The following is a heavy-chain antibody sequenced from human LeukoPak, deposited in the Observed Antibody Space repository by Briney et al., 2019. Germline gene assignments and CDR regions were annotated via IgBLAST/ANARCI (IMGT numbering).Heavy chain of an antibody. CDR2: ISYDGSNT. CDR1: GLTFSSYA. V-gene: IGHV3-30*18. Sequence: GGSLRLSCAASGLTFSSYAMSWVRQAPGKGLQWVADISYDGSNTYYVDSVKGRFTISRDNSKNTLYLQMNSLRAADTAVYYCAKDKGDFQFDYWGQGTLVTVSS. CDR3: AKDKGDFQFDY. J-gene: IGHJ4*02. D-gene: IGHD3-3*01.